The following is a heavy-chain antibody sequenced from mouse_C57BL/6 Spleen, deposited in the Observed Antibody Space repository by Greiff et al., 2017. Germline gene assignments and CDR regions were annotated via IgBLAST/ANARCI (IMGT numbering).Heavy chain of an antibody. V-gene: IGHV1-64*01. CDR3: ARITTVVVDY. CDR1: GYTFTSYW. CDR2: IHPNSGST. D-gene: IGHD1-1*01. J-gene: IGHJ2*01. Sequence: VQLQQPGAELVKPGASVKLSCKASGYTFTSYWMHWVKQRPGQGLEWIGMIHPNSGSTNYNEKFKSKATLTVDKSSSTAYMQLGSLTSEDSAVYNCARITTVVVDYWGQGTTLTVSA.